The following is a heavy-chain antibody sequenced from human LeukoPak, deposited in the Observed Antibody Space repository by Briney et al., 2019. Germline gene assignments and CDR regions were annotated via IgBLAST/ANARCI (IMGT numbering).Heavy chain of an antibody. CDR1: GYTFTGYY. Sequence: ASVKVSCKASGYTFTGYYMHWVRQAPGQGLEWMGWINPNSGGTNYAQKFQGRVTMTRDTSISTAYMELSRLRSDDTAVYYCARDSGIAAAGPFDYWSQGTLVTVSS. CDR2: INPNSGGT. V-gene: IGHV1-2*02. J-gene: IGHJ4*02. D-gene: IGHD6-13*01. CDR3: ARDSGIAAAGPFDY.